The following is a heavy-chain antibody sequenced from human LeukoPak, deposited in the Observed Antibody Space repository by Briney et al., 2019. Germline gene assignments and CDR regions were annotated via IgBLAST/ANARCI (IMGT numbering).Heavy chain of an antibody. Sequence: GESLKISCKASGYSFTTYWIGWVRQVPGKGLEWVGIIYPADSTAKYSPSFQGQVTISADKSIRTAYLRWTSLKASDTAIYYCARLSPTYYFDSWGQGTLVTVSS. V-gene: IGHV5-51*01. D-gene: IGHD3-3*02. CDR1: GYSFTTYW. CDR2: IYPADSTA. CDR3: ARLSPTYYFDS. J-gene: IGHJ4*02.